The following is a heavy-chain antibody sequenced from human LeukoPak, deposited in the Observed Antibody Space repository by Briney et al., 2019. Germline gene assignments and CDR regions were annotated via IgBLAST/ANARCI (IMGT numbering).Heavy chain of an antibody. V-gene: IGHV4-4*07. Sequence: PSETLSLTCAVSGGSISSYYWSWIRQPAGKGLEWIGRIYTSGSTNYNPSLKSRATISVDKSKNQFSLKLSSVTAADTAVYYCARAPIAAAAGFDYWGQGTLVTVSS. CDR1: GGSISSYY. D-gene: IGHD6-13*01. J-gene: IGHJ4*02. CDR2: IYTSGST. CDR3: ARAPIAAAAGFDY.